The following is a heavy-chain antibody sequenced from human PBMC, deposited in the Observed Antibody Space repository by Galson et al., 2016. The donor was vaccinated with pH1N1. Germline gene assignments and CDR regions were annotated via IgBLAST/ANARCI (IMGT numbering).Heavy chain of an antibody. Sequence: LRLSCAASGFPFSDYWMHWDRQAPGKGLVWVARIDNDGRGTSHADSVRGRFAISRDNAENMLYLQMNSLRTDDTAVYYCARNWWGIDYWGQGALVTVSS. V-gene: IGHV3-74*01. CDR3: ARNWWGIDY. CDR1: GFPFSDYW. CDR2: IDNDGRGT. J-gene: IGHJ4*02. D-gene: IGHD2-15*01.